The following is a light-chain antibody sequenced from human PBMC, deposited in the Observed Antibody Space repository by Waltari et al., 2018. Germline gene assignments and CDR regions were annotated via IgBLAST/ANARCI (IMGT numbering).Light chain of an antibody. CDR1: ESVTNDY. V-gene: IGKV3-20*01. CDR3: QQYGSLPWT. CDR2: DAS. J-gene: IGKJ1*01. Sequence: EVVLTQSSGTLSLSPGERATLSCRASESVTNDYLAWYQQKPGQAPSLLIYDASIRAPGIPDRFSGSGSGTDFTLTITRLEPEDFAVYHCQQYGSLPWTFGQGTKV.